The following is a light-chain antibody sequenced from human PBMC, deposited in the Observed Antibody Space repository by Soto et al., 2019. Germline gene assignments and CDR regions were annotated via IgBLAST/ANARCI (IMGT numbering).Light chain of an antibody. CDR2: DVS. Sequence: QSALTQPASVSGSPGQSITISCTGTSSDVGGFNYVSWYQHHPGKAPKLMIFDVSDRPSGVSNRFSASKSGSTASLTISGLQAEDEADDYCSSYTASSTHVFGTGTKLTVL. CDR3: SSYTASSTHV. CDR1: SSDVGGFNY. J-gene: IGLJ1*01. V-gene: IGLV2-14*03.